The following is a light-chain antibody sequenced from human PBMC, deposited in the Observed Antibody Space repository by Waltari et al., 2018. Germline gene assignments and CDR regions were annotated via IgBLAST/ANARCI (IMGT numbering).Light chain of an antibody. V-gene: IGKV1-6*01. Sequence: AIQMTQSPSSLSASVGDRVTITCRASKGIRSDLGWYQQKPGKAPKFLIYGASTLQSGVPSRFSGSGSGTEFTLTISSLQPEDFATYYCLQDYTYPRTFGQGTKLEIK. CDR2: GAS. CDR3: LQDYTYPRT. CDR1: KGIRSD. J-gene: IGKJ2*01.